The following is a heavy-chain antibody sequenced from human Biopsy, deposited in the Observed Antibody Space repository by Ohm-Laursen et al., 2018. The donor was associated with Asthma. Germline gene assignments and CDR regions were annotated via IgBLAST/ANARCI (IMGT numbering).Heavy chain of an antibody. J-gene: IGHJ6*02. Sequence: ASVKVSCKPSGYTFNSAGITWVRQAPGQGLEWMGWISVYNGNTKVAQKLQDRVTMITDTSTSTAYMELRSLRSDDTAVYYCASPTYCSGSSCINNYYYALDVWGQGTTVTVS. CDR2: ISVYNGNT. CDR1: GYTFNSAG. V-gene: IGHV1-18*01. D-gene: IGHD2-15*01. CDR3: ASPTYCSGSSCINNYYYALDV.